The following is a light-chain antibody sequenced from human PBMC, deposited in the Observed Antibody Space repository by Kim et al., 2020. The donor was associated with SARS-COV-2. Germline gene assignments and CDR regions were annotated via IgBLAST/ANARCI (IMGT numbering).Light chain of an antibody. CDR3: QQSYSIPYT. CDR1: QSITGY. J-gene: IGKJ2*01. Sequence: DIQMTQSPSSLSASVGDRVTITCRASQSITGYLNWYQQKPAKAPKLLIYAASSLQSGVPSRFSGSGSGTDFTLTISSLQPEDFATYYCQQSYSIPYTFGQGTKLEI. V-gene: IGKV1-39*01. CDR2: AAS.